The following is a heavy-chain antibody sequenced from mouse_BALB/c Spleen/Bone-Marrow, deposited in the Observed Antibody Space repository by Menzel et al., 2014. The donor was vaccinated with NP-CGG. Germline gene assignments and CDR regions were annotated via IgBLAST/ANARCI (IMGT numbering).Heavy chain of an antibody. CDR2: INPYNDGT. V-gene: IGHV1-14*01. J-gene: IGHJ3*01. CDR3: AEGDYYGSGWFAY. CDR1: GYTFTSYV. D-gene: IGHD1-1*01. Sequence: VQLQQSGPELVKPGASVKTSCKASGYTFTSYVMHWVKQKPGQGLEWIGYINPYNDGTKYNEKFKGKATLTSDKSSSTAYMELSSLTSEDSAVYYCAEGDYYGSGWFAYWGQGTLVTVSA.